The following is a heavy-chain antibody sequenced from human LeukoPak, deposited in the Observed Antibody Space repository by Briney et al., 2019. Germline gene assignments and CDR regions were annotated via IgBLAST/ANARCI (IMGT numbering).Heavy chain of an antibody. CDR3: ARPGKVDSSGYYYNAVDY. J-gene: IGHJ4*02. V-gene: IGHV4-39*01. CDR1: GGSVSSSSYY. Sequence: PSETLSLTCTVSGGSVSSSSYYWGWIRQPPGKGLEWIGSIHYSGSTYYNPSLKSRVTISVDTSKNQFSLKLSSVTAADTAVYYCARPGKVDSSGYYYNAVDYWGQGTLVTVSS. D-gene: IGHD3-22*01. CDR2: IHYSGST.